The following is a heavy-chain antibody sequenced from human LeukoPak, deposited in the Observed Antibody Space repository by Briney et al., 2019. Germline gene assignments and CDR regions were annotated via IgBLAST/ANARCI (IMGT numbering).Heavy chain of an antibody. CDR3: AKDSYCGGDCYSQYFDL. D-gene: IGHD2-21*02. CDR1: GFTFSSYA. Sequence: GGSLRLSCAASGFTFSSYAMSWVRQAPGKGLEWVSAISGSGGSTYYADSVKGRFIISRDNSKNTLYLQMNSLRAEDTAVYYCAKDSYCGGDCYSQYFDLWGRGTLVTVSS. CDR2: ISGSGGST. J-gene: IGHJ2*01. V-gene: IGHV3-23*01.